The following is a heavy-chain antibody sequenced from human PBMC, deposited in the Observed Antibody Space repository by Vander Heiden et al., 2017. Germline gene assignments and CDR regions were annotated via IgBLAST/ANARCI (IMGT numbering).Heavy chain of an antibody. V-gene: IGHV1-69*01. CDR1: GYKFSTDG. CDR2: VTPVFGTP. D-gene: IGHD3-3*01. Sequence: VQLVQSEAEVKTPGSSVEVSCQASGYKFSTDGISWVRQAPGQGPEWMGGVTPVFGTPNYAQKFQGRVTISADESTSTVYMELSSLRSDDTAVYYCARGIFGVEKFFDYWGQGSLVTVSS. CDR3: ARGIFGVEKFFDY. J-gene: IGHJ4*02.